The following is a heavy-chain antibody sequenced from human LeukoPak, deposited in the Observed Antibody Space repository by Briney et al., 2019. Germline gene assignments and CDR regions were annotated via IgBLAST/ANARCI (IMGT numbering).Heavy chain of an antibody. D-gene: IGHD1-26*01. CDR2: IYTSGST. CDR3: ARDRGSYRLGDAFDI. CDR1: GGSFSTYY. Sequence: SETLSLTCTVSGGSFSTYYWNWIRLPAGKGLEWIGRIYTSGSTNYNPSLRSRVTMSVDTSNNQFSLRLSSVTAADTAVYYCARDRGSYRLGDAFDIWGQGTMVTVSS. J-gene: IGHJ3*02. V-gene: IGHV4-4*07.